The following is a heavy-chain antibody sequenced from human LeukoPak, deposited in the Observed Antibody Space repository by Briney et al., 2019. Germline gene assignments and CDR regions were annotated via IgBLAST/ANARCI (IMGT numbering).Heavy chain of an antibody. V-gene: IGHV4-39*07. D-gene: IGHD4-23*01. CDR3: ATLTGGDDAFDI. CDR1: GGSISSSSYY. CDR2: IYYSGST. Sequence: PSETLSLTCTVSGGSISSSSYYWGWIRQPPGKGLEWIGYIYYSGSTYYNPSLKSRVTISVDTSKNQFSLKLSSVTAADTAVYYCATLTGGDDAFDIWGQGTMVTVSS. J-gene: IGHJ3*02.